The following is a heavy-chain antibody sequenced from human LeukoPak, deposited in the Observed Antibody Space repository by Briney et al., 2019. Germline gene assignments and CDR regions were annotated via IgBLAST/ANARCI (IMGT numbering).Heavy chain of an antibody. CDR1: GYTFTSYG. Sequence: ASVKVSCRASGYTFTSYGISWVRQAPGQGLEWMGWISDYNGNTNYAQKLQGRVTMTTDTSTSTAYMELRSLRSDDTAVYYCARDLYRDSLPVSWFDPWGQGTLVTVSS. J-gene: IGHJ5*02. CDR2: ISDYNGNT. V-gene: IGHV1-18*01. D-gene: IGHD4-11*01. CDR3: ARDLYRDSLPVSWFDP.